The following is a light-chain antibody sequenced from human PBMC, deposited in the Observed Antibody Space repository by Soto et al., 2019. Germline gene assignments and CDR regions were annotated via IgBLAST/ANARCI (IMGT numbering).Light chain of an antibody. CDR2: GSS. Sequence: EIVLTQSPGTLSLSPGERATISCRASQRVSSRYFAWFQQRPGQVPRLLIFGSSSRAPGIPDRFSGSGSGTDFTLTISMREPEDLGVYYFQQYYHSPRTFGQGSKVEIK. V-gene: IGKV3-20*01. J-gene: IGKJ1*01. CDR3: QQYYHSPRT. CDR1: QRVSSRY.